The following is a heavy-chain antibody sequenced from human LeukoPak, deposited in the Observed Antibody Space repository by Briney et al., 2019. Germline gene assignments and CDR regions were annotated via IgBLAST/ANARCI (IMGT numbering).Heavy chain of an antibody. CDR1: GFTFTDYT. J-gene: IGHJ4*02. V-gene: IGHV3-43*01. CDR2: ITWDGGSA. Sequence: GGSLRLSCAASGFTFTDYTMHWLRQAPGKGLEWASLITWDGGSAFYADSVKGRFTISRDNTKNSLSLQMSGLRTEDTALYYCAKELVGAKNFDYWGQGTLVSVSS. D-gene: IGHD1-26*01. CDR3: AKELVGAKNFDY.